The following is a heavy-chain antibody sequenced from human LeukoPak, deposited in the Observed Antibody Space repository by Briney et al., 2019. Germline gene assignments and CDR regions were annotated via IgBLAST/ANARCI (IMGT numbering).Heavy chain of an antibody. CDR1: GYSISSGYY. CDR2: ISGSGST. J-gene: IGHJ3*02. D-gene: IGHD3-22*01. CDR3: ARGPYSYDSSGAFDI. V-gene: IGHV4-38-2*02. Sequence: SETLSLTCTVSGYSISSGYYWGWIRQPAGKGLEWIGRISGSGSTNYNPSLKSRVTISVDTSKNQFSLKLSSVTAADTAVYFCARGPYSYDSSGAFDIWGQGTMVTVSS.